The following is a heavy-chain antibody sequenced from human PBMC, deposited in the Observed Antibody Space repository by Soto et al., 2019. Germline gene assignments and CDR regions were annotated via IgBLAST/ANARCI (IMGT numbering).Heavy chain of an antibody. Sequence: QVQLVESGGGVVQPGRTLRLSCAASRFIFSDYAMHWVRQAPGKGLEWVAVISYGGDNKYYAESVRGRFAISRDNLKNTLYLQMNSLNPEDTAVYHCAKARHSTSLYGGEADFWVQGTLVTVSS. CDR1: RFIFSDYA. V-gene: IGHV3-30*09. D-gene: IGHD6-13*01. CDR2: ISYGGDNK. J-gene: IGHJ4*02. CDR3: AKARHSTSLYGGEADF.